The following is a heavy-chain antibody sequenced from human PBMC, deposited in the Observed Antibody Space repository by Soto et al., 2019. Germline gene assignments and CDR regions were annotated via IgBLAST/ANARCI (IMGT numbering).Heavy chain of an antibody. D-gene: IGHD6-19*01. J-gene: IGHJ6*02. CDR3: ARGVRRPLAVADHSGPAFYYYGMDV. CDR2: IYTSGST. V-gene: IGHV4-4*07. CDR1: GGSISSYY. Sequence: NPSETLSLTCTVSGGSISSYYWSWIRQPAGKGLEWIGRIYTSGSTNYNPSLKSRVTMSVDTSKNQFSLKLSSVTAADTAVYYCARGVRRPLAVADHSGPAFYYYGMDVWGQGTKVTVSS.